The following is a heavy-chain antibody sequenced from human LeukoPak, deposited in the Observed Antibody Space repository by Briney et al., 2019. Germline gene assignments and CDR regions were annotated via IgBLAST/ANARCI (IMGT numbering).Heavy chain of an antibody. V-gene: IGHV3-21*01. CDR1: GFTFSSYE. D-gene: IGHD3-22*01. CDR3: ARALHDSRGYYFDY. CDR2: ISNSSPNI. J-gene: IGHJ4*02. Sequence: GGSLRLSCAASGFTFSSYEMNWVRQAPGKGLEWVSSISNSSPNIYYADSVKGRFTISRDSAKDSLFLQMNSLRAEDTAVYYCARALHDSRGYYFDYWGQGTLVTVSS.